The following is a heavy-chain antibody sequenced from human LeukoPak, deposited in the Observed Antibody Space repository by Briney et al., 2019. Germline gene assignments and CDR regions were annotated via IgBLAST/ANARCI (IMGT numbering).Heavy chain of an antibody. CDR3: VREAGYCASVCLKSNWFDP. V-gene: IGHV3-23*01. J-gene: IGHJ5*02. D-gene: IGHD2-21*02. CDR2: ISNGNT. Sequence: GGSLRLFCAASGFPFSNHAMSWVRQPPGKGLELVSAISNGNTYYADSARGRFTISRDDSKNMVYLQMNSLRDEDTALYYCVREAGYCASVCLKSNWFDPWGQGTLVTVSS. CDR1: GFPFSNHA.